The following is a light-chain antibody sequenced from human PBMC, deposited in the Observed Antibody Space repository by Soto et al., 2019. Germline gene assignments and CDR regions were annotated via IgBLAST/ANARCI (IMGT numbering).Light chain of an antibody. CDR2: GAS. Sequence: EIVLTQSPGTLSLSPGERATLSCRASQSVSSSYLAWYQQKPGQAPRLLIYGASSRATGIPDRFSGSGSGTVFTLTISRLEPEGFAVYYCQQYGSSAWTFGQGTKVDIK. V-gene: IGKV3-20*01. J-gene: IGKJ1*01. CDR1: QSVSSSY. CDR3: QQYGSSAWT.